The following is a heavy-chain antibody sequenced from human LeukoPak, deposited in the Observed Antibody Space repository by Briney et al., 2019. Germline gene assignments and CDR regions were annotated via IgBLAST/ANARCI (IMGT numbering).Heavy chain of an antibody. Sequence: PSETLSLTCTVSGGSISSYYCSWIRQPPGKGLEWIWYIDHSGNTKYNPSLQSRVTISVDTSKNQFSLQLGSVTAVDTAVYYCARAIRGSSFASDHWGQGTLVTVSS. CDR2: IDHSGNT. V-gene: IGHV4-59*01. J-gene: IGHJ4*02. CDR3: ARAIRGSSFASDH. CDR1: GGSISSYY. D-gene: IGHD1-26*01.